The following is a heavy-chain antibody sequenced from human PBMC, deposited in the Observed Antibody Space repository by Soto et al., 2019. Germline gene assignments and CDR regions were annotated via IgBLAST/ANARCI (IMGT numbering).Heavy chain of an antibody. CDR1: GGSISSGGYY. V-gene: IGHV4-31*03. Sequence: QVQLQESGPGLVKPSQTLSLTCTVSGGSISSGGYYWSWIRQHPGKGLEWIGYIYYSGSTYYNPYLKSRVTISVDTSKNQFSLKLSSVTAADTAVYYCARVRSSSTSPTFDYWGQGTLVTVSS. D-gene: IGHD6-6*01. J-gene: IGHJ4*02. CDR2: IYYSGST. CDR3: ARVRSSSTSPTFDY.